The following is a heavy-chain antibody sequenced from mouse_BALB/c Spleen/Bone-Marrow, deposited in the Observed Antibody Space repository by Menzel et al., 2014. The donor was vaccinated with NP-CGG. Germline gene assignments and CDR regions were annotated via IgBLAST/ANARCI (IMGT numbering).Heavy chain of an antibody. CDR3: TRGGNWEDFDY. D-gene: IGHD4-1*01. CDR1: GFTFSSFG. V-gene: IGHV5-17*02. CDR2: ISSGSSPI. Sequence: EVHLVESGGGLVQPGGSRKLSCAASGFTFSSFGMHWVRQAPEKGLEWVAYISSGSSPIFYADTVKGRFTISRDNPKNTLFLRMTSLRSEGTAIYYCTRGGNWEDFDYWGQGTTLTVSS. J-gene: IGHJ2*01.